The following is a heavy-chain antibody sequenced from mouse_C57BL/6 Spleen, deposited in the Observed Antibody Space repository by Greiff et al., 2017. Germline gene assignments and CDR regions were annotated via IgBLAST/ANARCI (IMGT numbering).Heavy chain of an antibody. CDR3: ARSRSGITTVVATDYAMDY. V-gene: IGHV1-64*01. J-gene: IGHJ4*01. D-gene: IGHD1-1*01. CDR1: GYTFTSYW. CDR2: IHPNSGST. Sequence: QVQLQQPGAELVKPGASVKLSCKASGYTFTSYWMHWVKQRPGQGLEWIGLIHPNSGSTNYNEKFKSKATLTVDKSSSTAYMQLSSLTSEDTAVYYCARSRSGITTVVATDYAMDYWGQGTSVTDSS.